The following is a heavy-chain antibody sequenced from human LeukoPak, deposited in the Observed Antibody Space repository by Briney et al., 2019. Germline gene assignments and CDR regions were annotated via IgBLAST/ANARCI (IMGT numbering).Heavy chain of an antibody. V-gene: IGHV3-66*01. CDR1: GFTVSSNY. Sequence: GGSLRLSCAASGFTVSSNYMNWVRQAPGRGLEWVSVIYNGGSTYYVDSVKGRFTISRDTSKNTLYLLMNSLRAEDTAVYFCARSKPPAVKDYYGLDVWGQGTTVTVSS. CDR2: IYNGGST. CDR3: ARSKPPAVKDYYGLDV. J-gene: IGHJ6*02. D-gene: IGHD6-13*01.